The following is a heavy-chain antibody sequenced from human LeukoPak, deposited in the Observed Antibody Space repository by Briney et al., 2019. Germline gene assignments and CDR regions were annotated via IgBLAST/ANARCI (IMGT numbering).Heavy chain of an antibody. J-gene: IGHJ6*03. CDR1: GGTFSSYA. CDR2: ISAYNGNT. D-gene: IGHD3-10*01. V-gene: IGHV1-18*01. Sequence: GASVKVSCKASGGTFSSYAISWVRQAPGQGLEWMGWISAYNGNTNYAQKLQGRVTMTTDTSTSTAYMELRSLRSDDTAVYYCARRSGGVYAGYYYYYMDVWGKGTTVTVSS. CDR3: ARRSGGVYAGYYYYYMDV.